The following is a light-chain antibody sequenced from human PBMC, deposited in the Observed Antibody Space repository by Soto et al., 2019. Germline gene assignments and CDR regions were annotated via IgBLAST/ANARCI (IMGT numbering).Light chain of an antibody. CDR1: QSVSSNY. J-gene: IGKJ1*01. V-gene: IGKV3-20*01. Sequence: IVLTQSPGTLSLSPGERATLSCRARQSVSSNYLAWYQQKPGQAPRLLIYGASSRATGIPDRFSGSGSGTDFTLTISRLEPEDFAVYYCQQYGSSPWTFGQGTKVEIK. CDR2: GAS. CDR3: QQYGSSPWT.